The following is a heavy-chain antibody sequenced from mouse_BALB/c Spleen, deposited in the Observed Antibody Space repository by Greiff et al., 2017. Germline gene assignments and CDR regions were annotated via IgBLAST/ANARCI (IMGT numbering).Heavy chain of an antibody. CDR3: ARFLRLGYAMDY. V-gene: IGHV3-8*02. D-gene: IGHD1-1*01. J-gene: IGHJ4*01. CDR2: ISYSGST. Sequence: EVMLVESGPSLVKPSQTLSLTCSVTGDSITSGYWNWIRKFPGNKLEYMGYISYSGSTYYNPSLKSRISITRDTSKNQYYLQLNSVTTEDTATYYCARFLRLGYAMDYWGQGTSVTVSS. CDR1: GDSITSGY.